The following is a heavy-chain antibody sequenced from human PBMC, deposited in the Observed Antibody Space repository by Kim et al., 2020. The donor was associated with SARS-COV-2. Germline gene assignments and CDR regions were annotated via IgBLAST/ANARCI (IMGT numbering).Heavy chain of an antibody. D-gene: IGHD3-22*01. CDR3: ARGPYDSSGYYYRRSLEYFQH. CDR2: INHSGST. V-gene: IGHV4-34*01. CDR1: GGSFSGYY. Sequence: SETLSLTCAVYGGSFSGYYWSWIRQPPGKGLEWIGEINHSGSTNYNPSLKSRVTISVDTSKNQFSLKLSSVTAADTAVYYCARGPYDSSGYYYRRSLEYFQHWGQGTLVTVSS. J-gene: IGHJ1*01.